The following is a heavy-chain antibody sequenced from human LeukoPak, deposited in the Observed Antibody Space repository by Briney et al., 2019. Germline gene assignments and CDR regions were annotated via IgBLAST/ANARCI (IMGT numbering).Heavy chain of an antibody. CDR3: ARASGYYYAPIDY. V-gene: IGHV4-59*01. J-gene: IGHJ4*02. CDR1: GGSISSYY. Sequence: SETLSLTCTVSGGSISSYYWSWIRQSPGKGLEWIGYIYYSGNTDYNPSLRNRVTISLDTSKNQFSLNLSSVTAADTAVYYCARASGYYYAPIDYWGQGTLVTVSS. CDR2: IYYSGNT. D-gene: IGHD3-22*01.